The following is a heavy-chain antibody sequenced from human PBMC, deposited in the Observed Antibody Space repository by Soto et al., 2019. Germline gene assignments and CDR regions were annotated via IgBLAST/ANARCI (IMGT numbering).Heavy chain of an antibody. CDR1: GCTCRSYA. V-gene: IGHV3-30*18. D-gene: IGHD6-13*01. CDR3: AKGGIAADDVDY. Sequence: SRMLSCGACGCTCRSYAIHWVRQAPGRGLEWVAVIQYEGINKYYADSVRGLFTISRDTSKNTLYLQMNSLRAYDTALYYCAKGGIAADDVDYWGQG. CDR2: IQYEGINK. J-gene: IGHJ4*02.